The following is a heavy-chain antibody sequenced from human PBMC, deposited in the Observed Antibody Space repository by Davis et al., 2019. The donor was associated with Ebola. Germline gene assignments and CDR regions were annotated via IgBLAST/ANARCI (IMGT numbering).Heavy chain of an antibody. CDR3: ARPHTSGWGDPFDV. Sequence: MPSETLSLTCTVSGGSITGSDYFWSWIRQPPERELEWIGSTYYSGTTFYNPSLKSRLTMSVDTSKNEFSLKMSSVTAADTAVYYCARPHTSGWGDPFDVWGQGTMVIVSS. D-gene: IGHD6-19*01. CDR2: TYYSGTT. J-gene: IGHJ3*01. V-gene: IGHV4-39*01. CDR1: GGSITGSDYF.